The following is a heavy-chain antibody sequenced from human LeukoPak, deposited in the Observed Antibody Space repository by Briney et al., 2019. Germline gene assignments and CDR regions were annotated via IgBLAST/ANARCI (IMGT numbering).Heavy chain of an antibody. CDR3: VRALSSSSPY. D-gene: IGHD6-6*01. Sequence: GGSLRLSCAASGFTFSSFEMNWVRQAPGTGLEWVAGMREDGGQEYYVDSVRGRFTISRDSAKNSLYLQMNSLRVEDTAVYYCVRALSSSSPYWGQGTLVTVSS. CDR2: MREDGGQE. V-gene: IGHV3-7*03. J-gene: IGHJ4*02. CDR1: GFTFSSFE.